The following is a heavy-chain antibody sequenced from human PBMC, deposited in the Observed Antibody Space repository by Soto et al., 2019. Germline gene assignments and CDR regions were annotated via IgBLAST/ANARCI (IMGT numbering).Heavy chain of an antibody. J-gene: IGHJ4*02. V-gene: IGHV3-7*01. CDR3: VRDVGFDYAN. Sequence: EVQLVESGGALVQPGGSLRTSCVVPGFNFRGYWMGWVLRAPGKGLEWVATMNEDGSEIYYVGSLKGRFAISRDNDENSLHMQMNYVSAEDTGVYFCVRDVGFDYANWGQGTLVTVSS. CDR2: MNEDGSEI. D-gene: IGHD2-2*01. CDR1: GFNFRGYW.